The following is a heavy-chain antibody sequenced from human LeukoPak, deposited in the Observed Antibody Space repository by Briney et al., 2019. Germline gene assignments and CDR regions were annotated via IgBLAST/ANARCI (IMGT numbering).Heavy chain of an antibody. CDR3: ARVESSSWYSDC. J-gene: IGHJ4*02. CDR1: GGSFSGYY. D-gene: IGHD6-13*01. V-gene: IGHV4-34*01. CDR2: INHSGST. Sequence: PSETLSLTCAVYGGSFSGYYWSWIRQPPGKGLEWIGEINHSGSTNYNPSLKSRVTISVDTSKNQFSLKLSSVTAADTAVYYCARVESSSWYSDCWGQGTLVTVSS.